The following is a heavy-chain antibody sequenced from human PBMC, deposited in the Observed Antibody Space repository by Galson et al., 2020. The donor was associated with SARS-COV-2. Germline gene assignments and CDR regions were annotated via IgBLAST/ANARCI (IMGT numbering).Heavy chain of an antibody. D-gene: IGHD1-7*01. V-gene: IGHV3-23*01. Sequence: GGSLRLSCAVSGFTFSNYAMGWVRQAPGKGLERVSVISGTGGSTYYADSVKGRFTISRDNSKNTVYLQMYSLIAEDTAIYYCAKLSQWELPAYFQNWGQGTLVTVSS. CDR1: GFTFSNYA. CDR3: AKLSQWELPAYFQN. CDR2: ISGTGGST. J-gene: IGHJ1*01.